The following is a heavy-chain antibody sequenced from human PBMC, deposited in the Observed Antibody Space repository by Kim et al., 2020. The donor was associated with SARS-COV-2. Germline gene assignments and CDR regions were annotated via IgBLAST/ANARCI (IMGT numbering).Heavy chain of an antibody. Sequence: NYHPSLKSGVTISVDTSKNQFSLKLSSVTAADTAVYYCARSHYGDYPFDYWGQGTLVTVSS. V-gene: IGHV4-34*01. J-gene: IGHJ4*02. CDR3: ARSHYGDYPFDY. D-gene: IGHD4-17*01.